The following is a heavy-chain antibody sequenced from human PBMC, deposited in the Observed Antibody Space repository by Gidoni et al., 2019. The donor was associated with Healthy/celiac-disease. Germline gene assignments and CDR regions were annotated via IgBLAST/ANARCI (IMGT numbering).Heavy chain of an antibody. D-gene: IGHD3-3*01. CDR2: ISSRGSTI. V-gene: IGHV3-21*01. CDR3: ARDFTIFGVVITPLFDY. Sequence: EVQLVESGGGLVKPGGSLRLSCAASGFTFSSYSMNWVRQAPGKGLEWVSSISSRGSTIYYADSVKGRFTISRDNAKNSLYLQMNSLRAEDTAVYYCARDFTIFGVVITPLFDYWGQGTLVTVSS. J-gene: IGHJ4*02. CDR1: GFTFSSYS.